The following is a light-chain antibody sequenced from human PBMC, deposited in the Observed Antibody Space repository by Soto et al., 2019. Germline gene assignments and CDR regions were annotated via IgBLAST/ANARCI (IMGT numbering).Light chain of an antibody. CDR3: QQYNSYSPLT. Sequence: DIQMTQSPSTLPASVGDRVTITCRANQSISTWLAWYHQKPGKAPNLLIYKAARLETGVPSRFSGSGSGTEFTLTISFLQPDEFATYYCQQYNSYSPLTFGGVTKVEIK. CDR1: QSISTW. J-gene: IGKJ4*01. CDR2: KAA. V-gene: IGKV1-5*03.